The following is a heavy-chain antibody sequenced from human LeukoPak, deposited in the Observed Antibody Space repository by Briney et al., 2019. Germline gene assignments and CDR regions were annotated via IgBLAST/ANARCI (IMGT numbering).Heavy chain of an antibody. CDR3: ARESVTTIDY. CDR2: ISSSGSTI. V-gene: IGHV3-48*03. D-gene: IGHD1-1*01. CDR1: GFTFSSYA. J-gene: IGHJ4*02. Sequence: GGSLGLSCAASGFTFSSYAMSWVRQAPGKGLEWVSYISSSGSTIYYADSVKGRFTISRDNAKNSLYLQMNSLRAEDTAVYYCARESVTTIDYWGQGTLVTVSS.